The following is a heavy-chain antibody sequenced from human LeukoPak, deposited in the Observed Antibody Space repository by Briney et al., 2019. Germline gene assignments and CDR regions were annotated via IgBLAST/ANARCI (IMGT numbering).Heavy chain of an antibody. D-gene: IGHD2-2*01. V-gene: IGHV4-34*01. Sequence: SETLSLTCAVYGGSFSGYYWSWIRQPPGKGLEWIGEINHSGSTNYNPSLKSRVTISVDTSKNQFSLKLSSVTAADTAVYYCARGLYCSSTSCYENAFDIWGQGTMVTVSP. CDR2: INHSGST. J-gene: IGHJ3*02. CDR1: GGSFSGYY. CDR3: ARGLYCSSTSCYENAFDI.